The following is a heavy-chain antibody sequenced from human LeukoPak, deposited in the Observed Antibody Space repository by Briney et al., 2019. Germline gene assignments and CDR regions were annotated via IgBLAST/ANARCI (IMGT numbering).Heavy chain of an antibody. D-gene: IGHD5-18*01. CDR3: ARDRSLIQLWVPFDY. CDR2: ISAYNGNT. V-gene: IGHV1-18*01. Sequence: ASVKVSCKASGYTFTSYGISWVRQAPGQGLEWMGWISAYNGNTNYAQKLQGRVTMTTDTYTSTAYMELRSLRSDDTAVYYCARDRSLIQLWVPFDYWGQGTLVTVSS. J-gene: IGHJ4*02. CDR1: GYTFTSYG.